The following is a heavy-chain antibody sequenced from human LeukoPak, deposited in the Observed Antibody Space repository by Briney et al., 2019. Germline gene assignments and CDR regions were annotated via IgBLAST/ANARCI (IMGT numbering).Heavy chain of an antibody. D-gene: IGHD6-6*01. CDR2: ISGSGGST. Sequence: GGSLRLSCAASGFTFSSYAMSWVRQAPGKGLEWVSAISGSGGSTYYADSVKGRFTISRDNSKNTLYLQMNSLRAEDTAVYYCAKAGDFEYSSSPSLGMDVWGQGTTVTVSS. CDR3: AKAGDFEYSSSPSLGMDV. J-gene: IGHJ6*02. CDR1: GFTFSSYA. V-gene: IGHV3-23*01.